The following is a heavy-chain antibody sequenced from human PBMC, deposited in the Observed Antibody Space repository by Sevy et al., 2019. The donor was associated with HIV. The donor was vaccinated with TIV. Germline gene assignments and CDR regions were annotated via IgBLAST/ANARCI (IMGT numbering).Heavy chain of an antibody. J-gene: IGHJ6*02. D-gene: IGHD5-12*01. Sequence: GGSLRLSCAASGFTFSNYAMNWVRQAPGKGLEWVSAISGSGGTTYDADSVKGRFTISRDKSQNTLYLQMNSLRAEDTAVYYCAREPATAYYYYYGMDVWGQGTTVTVSS. CDR3: AREPATAYYYYYGMDV. V-gene: IGHV3-23*01. CDR1: GFTFSNYA. CDR2: ISGSGGTT.